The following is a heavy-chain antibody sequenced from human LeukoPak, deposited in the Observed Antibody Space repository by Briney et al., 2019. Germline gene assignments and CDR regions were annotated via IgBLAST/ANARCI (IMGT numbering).Heavy chain of an antibody. CDR1: GGSFSDYQ. V-gene: IGHV4-34*01. D-gene: IGHD2/OR15-2a*01. Sequence: SETLSLTRAVSGGSFSDYQWTWIRQSPGKGLEWIGDVSHSGSTTYNPSLRGRITISIDTSKNQFSLKLRSVTAADTAVYYCARGLIWHFLLDSRRDSFDIWGQGTIITVSS. J-gene: IGHJ3*02. CDR3: ARGLIWHFLLDSRRDSFDI. CDR2: VSHSGST.